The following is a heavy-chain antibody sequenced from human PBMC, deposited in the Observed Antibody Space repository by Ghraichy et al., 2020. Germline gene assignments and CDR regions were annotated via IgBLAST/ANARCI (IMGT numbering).Heavy chain of an antibody. CDR1: GFTFSSYA. V-gene: IGHV3-30-3*01. D-gene: IGHD1-26*01. Sequence: GGSLRLSCAASGFTFSSYAMHWVRQAPGKGLEWVAVDGHSKYYADSVKGRFTVSRDNSKNTLYLQMNSLRADDTAVYYCARERREATIMLGDYWGRGTLVTVSS. J-gene: IGHJ4*02. CDR2: DGHSK. CDR3: ARERREATIMLGDY.